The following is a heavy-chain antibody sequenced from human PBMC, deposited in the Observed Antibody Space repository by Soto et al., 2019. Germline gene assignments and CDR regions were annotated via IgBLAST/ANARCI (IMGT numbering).Heavy chain of an antibody. V-gene: IGHV3-11*01. CDR1: GFTFSDYY. Sequence: GGSLRLSCAASGFTFSDYYMSWIRQAPGKGLEWVSYISSSGSTIYYADSVKGRFTISRDNAKNSLYLQMNSLRAEDTAVYYCAREAAVAVTNLVGYYYYYYMDVWGKGTTVTVSS. D-gene: IGHD6-19*01. CDR3: AREAAVAVTNLVGYYYYYYMDV. J-gene: IGHJ6*03. CDR2: ISSSGSTI.